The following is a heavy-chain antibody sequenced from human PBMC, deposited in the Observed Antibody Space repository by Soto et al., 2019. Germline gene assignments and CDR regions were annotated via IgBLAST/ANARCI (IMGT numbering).Heavy chain of an antibody. J-gene: IGHJ4*02. CDR2: ISYDGSNK. V-gene: IGHV3-30*04. D-gene: IGHD1-26*01. CDR3: AREGGPSGSYFDY. Sequence: GGSLRLSCAASGFTFSSYAMHWVRQAPGKGLEWVAVISYDGSNKYYADSVKGRFTISRDNSKNTLYLQMNSLSAEDTAVYYCAREGGPSGSYFDYWGQGTLVTVSS. CDR1: GFTFSSYA.